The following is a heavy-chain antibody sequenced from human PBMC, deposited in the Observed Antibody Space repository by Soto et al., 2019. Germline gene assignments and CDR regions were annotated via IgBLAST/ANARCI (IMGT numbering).Heavy chain of an antibody. J-gene: IGHJ6*02. Sequence: QVQLVQSGAEVKKPGASVKVSCKASGYTFTSYGISWVRKAPGQGLGWMGWISAYNGNTNYAQKLKGRVNMTTDTSTSTAYIELRSLRSDDTSVNYCAREPRGMYVWGQGTTVTVSS. CDR2: ISAYNGNT. V-gene: IGHV1-18*01. CDR1: GYTFTSYG. CDR3: AREPRGMYV.